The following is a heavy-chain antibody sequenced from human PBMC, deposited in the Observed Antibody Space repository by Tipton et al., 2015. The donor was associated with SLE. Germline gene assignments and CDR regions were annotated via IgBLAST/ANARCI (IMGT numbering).Heavy chain of an antibody. CDR1: GFTYSGYA. V-gene: IGHV3-30*02. CDR2: IRADGSNK. D-gene: IGHD3-16*01. CDR3: AGGTGAYFDH. Sequence: SLRLSCAASGFTYSGYAIHWVRQAPGKGLEWVAFIRADGSNKDYADPVKGRFTISRDNSKNTLYLQMNRLRVEDTAVYYCAGGTGAYFDHWGQGTLVTVSS. J-gene: IGHJ4*02.